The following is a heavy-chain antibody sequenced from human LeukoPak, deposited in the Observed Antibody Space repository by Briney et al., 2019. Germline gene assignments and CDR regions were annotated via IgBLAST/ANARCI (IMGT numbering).Heavy chain of an antibody. CDR1: GFTFSSYA. D-gene: IGHD1-26*01. V-gene: IGHV3-23*01. CDR2: ISSSGGST. Sequence: PGGSLRLSCAASGFTFSSYALSWVRHAPGKGLEWVSTISSSGGSTYYADSVKGRFTISRDNSKNTLYLQMNSLRAEDTAVYYCAKVVGATTRGYFDYWGQGTLVTVSS. CDR3: AKVVGATTRGYFDY. J-gene: IGHJ4*02.